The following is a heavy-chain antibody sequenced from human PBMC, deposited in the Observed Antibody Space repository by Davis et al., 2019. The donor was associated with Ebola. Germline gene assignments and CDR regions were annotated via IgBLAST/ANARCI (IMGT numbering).Heavy chain of an antibody. Sequence: KFQARVTITRDTSASTAYMELSSLRSEDTAVYYCARAQFPTTSDHWGQGTLVTVSS. J-gene: IGHJ4*02. V-gene: IGHV1-3*01. CDR3: ARAQFPTTSDH. D-gene: IGHD1-1*01.